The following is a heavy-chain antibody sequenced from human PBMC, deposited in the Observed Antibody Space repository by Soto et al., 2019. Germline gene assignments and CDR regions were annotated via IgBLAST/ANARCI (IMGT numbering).Heavy chain of an antibody. CDR3: AKDQGHTSSWHFCLDV. J-gene: IGHJ6*02. D-gene: IGHD6-13*01. CDR1: GFIFSNYA. V-gene: IGHV3-23*01. CDR2: MGGANGDT. Sequence: PGGSLRLSCAASGFIFSNYAMSWVRQAPGKGLEWVAGMGGANGDTYYADSVRGRFAISRDNSKSTLFLQMNSLRAEDTAVYFCAKDQGHTSSWHFCLDVWGQGTTVTVYS.